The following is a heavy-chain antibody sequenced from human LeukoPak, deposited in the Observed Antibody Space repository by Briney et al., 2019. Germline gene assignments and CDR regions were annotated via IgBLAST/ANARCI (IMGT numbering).Heavy chain of an antibody. CDR1: GFTFSSYA. Sequence: GGSLRLSCAASGFTFSSYAMSWVRQAPGKGLEWVSAISGSGGSTYYADSVKGRFTISRDNSKNTLYLQMNSLKTEDTAVYYCTRQGQWLEGSRPTDYWGQGTLVTVSS. D-gene: IGHD6-19*01. V-gene: IGHV3-23*01. CDR3: TRQGQWLEGSRPTDY. J-gene: IGHJ4*02. CDR2: ISGSGGST.